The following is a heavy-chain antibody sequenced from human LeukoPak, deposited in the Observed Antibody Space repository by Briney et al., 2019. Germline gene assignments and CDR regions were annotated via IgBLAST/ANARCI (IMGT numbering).Heavy chain of an antibody. D-gene: IGHD6-19*01. V-gene: IGHV3-13*01. Sequence: GGSLSLSCAASGFTFSAYDIHWVRQAPGKGLEWVSGITNVGDTHYTDSVKGRFTISRENAKNSLYLQLNNLRAGDTAVYYCARVLRDSGGWYHFDFWGQGTLVAVSS. CDR1: GFTFSAYD. CDR2: ITNVGDT. CDR3: ARVLRDSGGWYHFDF. J-gene: IGHJ4*02.